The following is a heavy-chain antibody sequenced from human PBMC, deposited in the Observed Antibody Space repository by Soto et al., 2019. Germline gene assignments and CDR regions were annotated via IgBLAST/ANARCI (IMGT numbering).Heavy chain of an antibody. CDR3: ARGGGYCSSTSCYAQNWFDP. J-gene: IGHJ5*02. CDR1: GGSISSGGYS. CDR2: IYHSGST. Sequence: SETLCLTCAVSGGSISSGGYSWSWIRQPPGKGLEWIGYIYHSGSTYYNPSLKSRVTISVDRSKNQFSLKLSSVTAADTAVYYCARGGGYCSSTSCYAQNWFDPWGQGTLVTVSS. V-gene: IGHV4-30-2*01. D-gene: IGHD2-2*01.